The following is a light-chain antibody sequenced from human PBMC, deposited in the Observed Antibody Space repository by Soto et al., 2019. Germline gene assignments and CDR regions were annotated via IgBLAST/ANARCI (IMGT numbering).Light chain of an antibody. Sequence: EIVLTQSPGTLSLSPGERATLSCRASQSVSSSYLAWYQQKPGQAPRLLVLGASSRATGIPDRFSGSGSGTDFTLTISRLEPEYFAVYYCQQYGSSPPITFGQGTRLEIK. V-gene: IGKV3-20*01. CDR1: QSVSSSY. J-gene: IGKJ5*01. CDR3: QQYGSSPPIT. CDR2: GAS.